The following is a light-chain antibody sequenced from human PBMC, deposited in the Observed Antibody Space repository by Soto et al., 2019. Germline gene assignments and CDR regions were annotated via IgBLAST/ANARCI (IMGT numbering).Light chain of an antibody. CDR2: DVS. Sequence: QSVLTQPASVSGSPGRSITISCTGTISDVGGYNFVSWYQQYPGKAPKLMICDVSNRPSGVSNRFSGSKSGNTASLTISGLQAEDEADYYCSSFTGSNYVFGTGTKLTVL. J-gene: IGLJ1*01. CDR3: SSFTGSNYV. CDR1: ISDVGGYNF. V-gene: IGLV2-14*03.